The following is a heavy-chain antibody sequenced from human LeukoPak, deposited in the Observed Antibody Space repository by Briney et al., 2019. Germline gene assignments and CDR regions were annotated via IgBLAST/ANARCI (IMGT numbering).Heavy chain of an antibody. Sequence: GGSLRLSCAASGFTFRNYGIHWVRQAPGKGLEWVAFILYDGSKTYYADSVKGRFTISRDNSKNTLYLQMNSLRDDDTALYYCAEWELLPTADYWGQGTLVTVSS. D-gene: IGHD1-26*01. J-gene: IGHJ4*02. CDR3: AEWELLPTADY. CDR2: ILYDGSKT. V-gene: IGHV3-30*02. CDR1: GFTFRNYG.